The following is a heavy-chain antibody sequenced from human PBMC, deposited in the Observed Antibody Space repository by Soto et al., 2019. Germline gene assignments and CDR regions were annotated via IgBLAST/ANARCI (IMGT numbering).Heavy chain of an antibody. Sequence: QVQLQQWGAGLLKPSETLSLTCAVYGGSFSGYYWSWIRRPPGKGLEWIGEINHSGSTNYNPSLKSRVTISVDTSKNQFSLKLSSVTAADTAVYYCARARVVTAMPHLVWFDPWGQGTLVTVSS. D-gene: IGHD2-21*02. CDR2: INHSGST. J-gene: IGHJ5*02. CDR3: ARARVVTAMPHLVWFDP. CDR1: GGSFSGYY. V-gene: IGHV4-34*01.